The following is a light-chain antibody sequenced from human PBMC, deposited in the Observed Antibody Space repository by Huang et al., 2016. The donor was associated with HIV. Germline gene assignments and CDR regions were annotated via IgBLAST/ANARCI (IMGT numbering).Light chain of an antibody. CDR1: QSVSSSH. CDR2: GAS. J-gene: IGKJ1*01. Sequence: EIVLTQSPGTLSLSPGERAILSCRASQSVSSSHLAWYQQKPGQAPRLRIYGASSRATGIPDRFSGSGSGTDFTLTISRLGPEDFAVFYCQQYGNSPGTFGQGTKVEIK. CDR3: QQYGNSPGT. V-gene: IGKV3-20*01.